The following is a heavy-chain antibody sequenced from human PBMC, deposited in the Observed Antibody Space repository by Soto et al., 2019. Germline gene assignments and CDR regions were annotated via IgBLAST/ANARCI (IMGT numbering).Heavy chain of an antibody. Sequence: ASVKVSCKASGYTFTSYYIHWVRQAPGQGLEWMGIINPSGGSTSYAQKFQGRVTMTRDTSTSTVYMELSSLRSEDTAVYYCARDLVRGTLGVVVIPNRDYYYYGMDVWGQGTTVTVYS. CDR2: INPSGGST. J-gene: IGHJ6*02. D-gene: IGHD3-22*01. CDR3: ARDLVRGTLGVVVIPNRDYYYYGMDV. CDR1: GYTFTSYY. V-gene: IGHV1-46*01.